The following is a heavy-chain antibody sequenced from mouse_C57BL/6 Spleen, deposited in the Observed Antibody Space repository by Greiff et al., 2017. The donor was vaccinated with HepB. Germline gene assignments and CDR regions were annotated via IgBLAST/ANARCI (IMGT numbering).Heavy chain of an antibody. V-gene: IGHV1-85*01. J-gene: IGHJ4*01. CDR1: GYTFTSYD. Sequence: QVQLQQSGPELVKPGASVKLSCKASGYTFTSYDINWVKQRPGQGLEWIGWIYPRDGSTKYNEKVKGKATLTVDTSSSTADMELHSLTSEDSAVFFCARSGRDEGYAMDYWGQRTSVTVSS. CDR2: IYPRDGST. CDR3: ARSGRDEGYAMDY. D-gene: IGHD3-3*01.